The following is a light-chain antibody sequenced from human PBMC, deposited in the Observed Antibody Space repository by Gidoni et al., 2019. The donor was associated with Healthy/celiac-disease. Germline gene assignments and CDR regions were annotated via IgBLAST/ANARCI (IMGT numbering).Light chain of an antibody. CDR1: QGISSY. Sequence: AIRMTQSPSSFSASTGDRVTITCRSSQGISSYLAWYQQKPGKAPKLLIYAASTLQSGVPSRFSGRGSGTDFNLTISCLQSEDFATYYCQQYYSYPWTVGQGTKVEIK. CDR2: AAS. CDR3: QQYYSYPWT. J-gene: IGKJ1*01. V-gene: IGKV1-8*01.